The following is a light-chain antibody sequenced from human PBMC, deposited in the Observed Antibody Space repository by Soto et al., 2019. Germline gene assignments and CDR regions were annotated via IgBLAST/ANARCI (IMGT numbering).Light chain of an antibody. CDR2: KAS. CDR3: QQYNSYSWA. V-gene: IGKV1-5*03. J-gene: IGKJ1*01. CDR1: QSISTW. Sequence: EIQMTQSPSTLSASVGDRVTITCRASQSISTWLAWYQQRAGKAPKLLIYKASNLESGVPSRFSGSGSGTDFTLTISSLQPDDVATYYCQQYNSYSWAFGQGTKVEIK.